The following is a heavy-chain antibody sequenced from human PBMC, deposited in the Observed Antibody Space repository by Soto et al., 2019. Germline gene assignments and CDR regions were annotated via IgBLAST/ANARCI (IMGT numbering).Heavy chain of an antibody. Sequence: QVQLQQSGPRLVKPSETLSLTCTVSSGPDRSHNWGWILQPPGRGLEWIGYVYYTGDTAYNPSLRSRVSIAADTSTNDISLTLSSVTAADTADYYCVRQGIDYLHGLVDVWGQGTTVSVSS. CDR3: VRQGIDYLHGLVDV. D-gene: IGHD4-17*01. J-gene: IGHJ6*02. CDR2: VYYTGDT. CDR1: SGPDRSHN. V-gene: IGHV4-59*08.